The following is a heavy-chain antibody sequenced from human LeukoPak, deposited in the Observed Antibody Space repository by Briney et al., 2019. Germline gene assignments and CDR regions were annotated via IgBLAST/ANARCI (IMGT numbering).Heavy chain of an antibody. CDR1: GLTFSSYA. J-gene: IGHJ4*02. V-gene: IGHV3-30-3*01. D-gene: IGHD6-19*01. CDR2: ISYDGSNK. Sequence: GMSLRLSCAASGLTFSSYAMHWVRQAPGKGLEWVAVISYDGSNKYYADSVKGRFTISRDNSKNTLYLQMNSLRAEDTAVYYCARDIIAVAGRGCDYWGQGTLVTVSS. CDR3: ARDIIAVAGRGCDY.